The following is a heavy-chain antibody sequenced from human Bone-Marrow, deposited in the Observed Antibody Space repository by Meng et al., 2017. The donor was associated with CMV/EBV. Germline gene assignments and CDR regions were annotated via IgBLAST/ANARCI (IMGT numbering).Heavy chain of an antibody. CDR2: ISGSGGST. Sequence: GGSLRLSCAASGFTFSSYAMSWVRQAPGKGLEWVSAISGSGGSTYYADSVKGRFTISRDNSKNTLYLQMNSLRAEDTAVYYCAKKSGEYYYYGMDVWGQGPTVTCSS. V-gene: IGHV3-23*01. D-gene: IGHD2-15*01. CDR3: AKKSGEYYYYGMDV. CDR1: GFTFSSYA. J-gene: IGHJ6*01.